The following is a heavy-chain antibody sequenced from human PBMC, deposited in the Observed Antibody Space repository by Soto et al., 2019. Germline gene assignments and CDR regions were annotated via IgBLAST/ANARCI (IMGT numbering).Heavy chain of an antibody. CDR1: GFTFSSYA. J-gene: IGHJ5*02. CDR2: ISYDGSNK. CDR3: ARGKRGSSGLYNWFDP. Sequence: QVQLVESGGGVVQPGRSLRLSCAASGFTFSSYAMHWVRQAPGKGLEWVAVISYDGSNKYYADSVKGRFTISRDNSKNTLYLQMKSLRAEDTAVYYCARGKRGSSGLYNWFDPWGQGTLVTVSS. D-gene: IGHD6-19*01. V-gene: IGHV3-30-3*01.